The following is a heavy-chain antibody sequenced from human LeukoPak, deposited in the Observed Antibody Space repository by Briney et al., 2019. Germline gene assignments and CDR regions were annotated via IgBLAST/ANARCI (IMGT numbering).Heavy chain of an antibody. D-gene: IGHD3-10*01. CDR3: ARDIKVLLWFGEPGVPDY. J-gene: IGHJ4*02. Sequence: SVKVSCKASGYTFTGYYMHWVRQAPGQGLEWMGRINPNSGGTNYAQKFQGRVTMTRDTSISTAYMELSRLRSDDTAVYYCARDIKVLLWFGEPGVPDYWGQGTLVTVSS. CDR2: INPNSGGT. CDR1: GYTFTGYY. V-gene: IGHV1-2*06.